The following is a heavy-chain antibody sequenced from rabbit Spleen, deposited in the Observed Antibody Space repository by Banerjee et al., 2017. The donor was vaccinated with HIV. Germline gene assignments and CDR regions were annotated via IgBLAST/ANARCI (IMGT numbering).Heavy chain of an antibody. V-gene: IGHV1S40*01. CDR2: INTGSDNT. J-gene: IGHJ4*01. Sequence: QSLEESGGDLVKPGASLTLTCTASGFSFSSNYYMCWVRQAPGKGLEWIACINTGSDNTDYASWAKGRFTISKTSSTTVTLQMTSLTAADTATYFCARDKYGGSSYYDFWGPGTLVTVS. D-gene: IGHD8-1*01. CDR1: GFSFSSNYY. CDR3: ARDKYGGSSYYDF.